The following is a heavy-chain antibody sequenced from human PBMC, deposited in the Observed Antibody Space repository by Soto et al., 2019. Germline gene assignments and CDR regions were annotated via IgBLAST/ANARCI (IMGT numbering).Heavy chain of an antibody. CDR2: VYPGDSNT. J-gene: IGHJ6*02. CDR3: ARSRRGAYSSGWYSLSGYYNYGIDV. V-gene: IGHV5-51*01. Sequence: PGESLKISCKGSGYSFTSHWIGWVRQMPGKGLEWMGIVYPGDSNTRYSPSFQGQVTISADKSISTAYLQWTSLKASDTAMYYCARSRRGAYSSGWYSLSGYYNYGIDVWGQGTTVTVSS. D-gene: IGHD6-19*01. CDR1: GYSFTSHW.